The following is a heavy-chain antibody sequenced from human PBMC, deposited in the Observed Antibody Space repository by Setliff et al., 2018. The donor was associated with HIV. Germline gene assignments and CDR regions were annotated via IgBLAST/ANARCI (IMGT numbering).Heavy chain of an antibody. CDR1: GYIFTSYA. Sequence: ASVKVSCKASGYIFTSYAMNWVRQAPGQGLEWMGWINTNTGNPTYAQGFTGRFVFSLDTSVSTAYLQISSLKAEDTAVYYCARGEAVAGRNWFDPWGQGTLVTVSS. J-gene: IGHJ5*02. V-gene: IGHV7-4-1*02. CDR3: ARGEAVAGRNWFDP. CDR2: INTNTGNP. D-gene: IGHD6-19*01.